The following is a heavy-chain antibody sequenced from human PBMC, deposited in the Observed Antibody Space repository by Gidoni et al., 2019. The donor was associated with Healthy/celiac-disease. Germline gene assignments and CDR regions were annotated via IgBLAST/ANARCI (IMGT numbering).Heavy chain of an antibody. J-gene: IGHJ2*01. Sequence: EVQLVESGGGLIQPGGSLRLSCAASGFTVSSNYMSWVRQAPGKGLEWVSAIYSGGSTYYADSVKGRFTISRDNSKNTLYLQMNSLRAEDTAVYYCARVGLSVGGKGYFDLWGRGTLVTVSS. CDR1: GFTVSSNY. D-gene: IGHD6-19*01. CDR3: ARVGLSVGGKGYFDL. CDR2: IYSGGST. V-gene: IGHV3-53*01.